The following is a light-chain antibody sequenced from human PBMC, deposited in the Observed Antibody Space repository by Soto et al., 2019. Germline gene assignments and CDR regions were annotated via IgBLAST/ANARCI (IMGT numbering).Light chain of an antibody. J-gene: IGKJ1*01. V-gene: IGKV1-5*01. CDR1: QNVTAS. CDR3: QQYDYSRS. CDR2: DVS. Sequence: IQMTQSPSTLSASVGDSVSITCRASQNVTASLAWYHHKPGEAPKLLIYDVSNLETGVPSRFSGSGSGTEFSLTIRSLQPDDFATYYCQQYDYSRSFGQGTKVDIK.